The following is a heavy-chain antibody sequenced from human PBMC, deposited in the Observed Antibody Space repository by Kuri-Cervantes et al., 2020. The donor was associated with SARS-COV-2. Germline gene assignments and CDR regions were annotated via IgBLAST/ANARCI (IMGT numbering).Heavy chain of an antibody. CDR2: ISSSSSYI. CDR3: ARDTAYYDYVWGRRNYGKDV. CDR1: GFTFSSYS. D-gene: IGHD3-16*01. V-gene: IGHV3-21*01. J-gene: IGHJ6*02. Sequence: GGSLRLSCAASGFTFSSYSMNWVRQAPGKGLEWVSSISSSSSYIYYADSVKGRFTISRDNSKNTLYLQMNSLRAEDTAVYYCARDTAYYDYVWGRRNYGKDVWGQGTTVTVSS.